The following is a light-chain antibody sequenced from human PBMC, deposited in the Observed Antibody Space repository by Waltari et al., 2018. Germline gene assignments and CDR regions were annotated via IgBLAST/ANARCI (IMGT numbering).Light chain of an antibody. CDR2: DVS. CDR3: SSYTSSSTFPYV. J-gene: IGLJ1*01. CDR1: SSDVGGYNY. Sequence: QSALTQPASVSGSPGQSITISCTGTSSDVGGYNYVSWYQQHPGKAPKLMIYDVSTRPSGVSNRFSGAKSGNTASLTISGLQAEDEADYYCSSYTSSSTFPYVFGTGTKVTVL. V-gene: IGLV2-14*01.